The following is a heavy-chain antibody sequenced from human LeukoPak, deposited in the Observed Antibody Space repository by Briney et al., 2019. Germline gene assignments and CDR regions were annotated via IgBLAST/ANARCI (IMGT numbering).Heavy chain of an antibody. CDR2: IYYSGST. CDR1: GGSISSYF. Sequence: SETLSLTCTVSGGSISSYFWNWIRQPPGKGLERIGFIYYSGSTNYNPSLKSRVTISVDTSKNQFSLRLSSVTAADTAVYFCARGQADIVATMNYWGQGTLVTVSS. J-gene: IGHJ4*02. D-gene: IGHD5-12*01. V-gene: IGHV4-59*01. CDR3: ARGQADIVATMNY.